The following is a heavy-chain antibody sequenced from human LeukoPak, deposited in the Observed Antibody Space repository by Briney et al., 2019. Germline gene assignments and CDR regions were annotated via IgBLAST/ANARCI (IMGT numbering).Heavy chain of an antibody. D-gene: IGHD3-22*01. CDR2: ISSSGSTI. V-gene: IGHV3-48*03. Sequence: HTGGSLRLSCAASGFTFSSYEMNWVRQAPGKGLEWVSYISSSGSTIYYADSVKGRFTISRDNAKNSLYLQMNSLRAEDTAVYYCARDSSGYYHRAYYYYMDVWGKGTTVTASS. CDR1: GFTFSSYE. J-gene: IGHJ6*03. CDR3: ARDSSGYYHRAYYYYMDV.